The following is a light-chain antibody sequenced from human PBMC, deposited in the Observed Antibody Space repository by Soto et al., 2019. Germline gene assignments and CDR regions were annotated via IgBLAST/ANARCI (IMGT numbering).Light chain of an antibody. CDR3: LQDYNYPWT. J-gene: IGKJ1*01. CDR1: QGIRND. Sequence: AIQMTQSPSSLSASVGDRVTITCRASQGIRNDLGWYQQKPGKAPKLLIYAASSLPSGVPSRFSGSGSDTDFTLTISSLQPEDFATYYCLQDYNYPWTFGQGTKVEIK. CDR2: AAS. V-gene: IGKV1-6*01.